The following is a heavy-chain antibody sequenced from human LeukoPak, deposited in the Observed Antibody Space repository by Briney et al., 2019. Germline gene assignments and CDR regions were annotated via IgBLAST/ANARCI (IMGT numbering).Heavy chain of an antibody. V-gene: IGHV1-69*04. Sequence: GASVNVSCKASGGTFSSYAISWVRQAPGQGLEWMGRIIPILGIANYAQKFQGRVTITADKSTSTAYMELSSLRSEDTAVYYCARVDIVVVVAATHLHGMDVSGQGTTVTVSS. D-gene: IGHD2-15*01. CDR3: ARVDIVVVVAATHLHGMDV. J-gene: IGHJ6*02. CDR2: IIPILGIA. CDR1: GGTFSSYA.